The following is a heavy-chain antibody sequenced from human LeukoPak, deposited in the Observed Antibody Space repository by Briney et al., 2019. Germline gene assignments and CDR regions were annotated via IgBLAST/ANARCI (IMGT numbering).Heavy chain of an antibody. CDR2: ISYDGSNK. D-gene: IGHD6-19*01. Sequence: GRSLRLSCAASGFTFSSYAMHWVRQAPGKGLEWVAVISYDGSNKYYADSVKGRFTISRDNSQNTLYLQMNSLRAEDTAVYYCARAFAYSSDDGYWGPGTLVTVSS. CDR1: GFTFSSYA. J-gene: IGHJ4*02. CDR3: ARAFAYSSDDGY. V-gene: IGHV3-30-3*01.